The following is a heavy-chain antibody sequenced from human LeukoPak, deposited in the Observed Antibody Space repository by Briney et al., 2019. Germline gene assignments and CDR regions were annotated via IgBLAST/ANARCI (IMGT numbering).Heavy chain of an antibody. J-gene: IGHJ5*02. Sequence: SETLSLTCTVSGGSISGYYWSWIRQPPGKGLEWIGEINHSGSTNYNPSLKSRVTISVDTSKNQFSLKLSSVTAADTAVYYCARGGYCSGGSCYLTWFDPWGQGTLVTVSS. CDR1: GGSISGYY. V-gene: IGHV4-34*01. D-gene: IGHD2-15*01. CDR3: ARGGYCSGGSCYLTWFDP. CDR2: INHSGST.